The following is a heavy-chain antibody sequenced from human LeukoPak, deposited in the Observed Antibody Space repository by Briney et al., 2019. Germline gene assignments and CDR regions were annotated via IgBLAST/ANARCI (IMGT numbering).Heavy chain of an antibody. CDR3: ARGARMDIVVVVATMGAGDAFDI. V-gene: IGHV1-2*02. CDR2: INPNSGGT. CDR1: VYTFTGYY. J-gene: IGHJ3*02. D-gene: IGHD2-15*01. Sequence: GASVTVSYTASVYTFTGYYMPWVRQAPGQGLEWMGWINPNSGGTNYAQKFQGRVTMTRDTSISTAYMELSRLRSDDTAVYYCARGARMDIVVVVATMGAGDAFDIWGQGTMVTVSS.